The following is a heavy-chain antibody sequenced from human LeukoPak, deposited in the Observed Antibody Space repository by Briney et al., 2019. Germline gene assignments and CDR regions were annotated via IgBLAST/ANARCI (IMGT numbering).Heavy chain of an antibody. CDR3: ARAPTVVTPGGWYFDL. D-gene: IGHD4-23*01. Sequence: SETLSLTCTVSGGSISSYYWSWIRQPPGKGLEWIGYIYYSGGTNYKPSLKGRVTISVDTSKNQFSLKLSSVTAADTAVYYCARAPTVVTPGGWYFDLWGRGTLVTVSS. J-gene: IGHJ2*01. CDR1: GGSISSYY. CDR2: IYYSGGT. V-gene: IGHV4-59*12.